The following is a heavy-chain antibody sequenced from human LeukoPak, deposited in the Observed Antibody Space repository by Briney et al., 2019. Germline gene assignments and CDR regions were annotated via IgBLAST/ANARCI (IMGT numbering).Heavy chain of an antibody. Sequence: GGSLRLSCAASGFTVSSNYMSWVRQAPGKGLEWVSIIYSGGSTFYADSVKGRFTISRDNSKNTLYLQMNSLRVEDTAVYYCARDADDGFDPWGQGTLVTVSS. CDR2: IYSGGST. CDR3: ARDADDGFDP. V-gene: IGHV3-53*01. J-gene: IGHJ5*02. CDR1: GFTVSSNY.